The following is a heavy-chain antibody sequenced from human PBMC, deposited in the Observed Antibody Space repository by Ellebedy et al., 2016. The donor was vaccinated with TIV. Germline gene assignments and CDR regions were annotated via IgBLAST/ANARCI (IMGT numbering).Heavy chain of an antibody. Sequence: PGGSLRLSCAASGFTFSSYAMHWVRQAPGKGLEWVAVISYDGTNKYYADSVRGRFTISRDSSKNTLYLQMNSLRGEDTAVYYCARDPIAPRQLGYFDYWGQGTLFTVSS. V-gene: IGHV3-30-3*01. D-gene: IGHD6-6*01. CDR2: ISYDGTNK. CDR3: ARDPIAPRQLGYFDY. CDR1: GFTFSSYA. J-gene: IGHJ4*02.